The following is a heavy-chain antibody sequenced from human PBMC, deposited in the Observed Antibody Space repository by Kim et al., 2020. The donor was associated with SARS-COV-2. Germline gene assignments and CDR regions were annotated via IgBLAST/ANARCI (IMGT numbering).Heavy chain of an antibody. V-gene: IGHV3-33*01. Sequence: GGSLRLSCAASGFTFSSYGMHWVRQGPGKGLEWVAVIWYDGSNKYYADSVKGRFTISRDNSKNTLYLQMNSLRAEDTAVYYCARDPRGYSGYDSNFDYWGQGTLVTVSS. CDR3: ARDPRGYSGYDSNFDY. CDR2: IWYDGSNK. D-gene: IGHD5-12*01. CDR1: GFTFSSYG. J-gene: IGHJ4*02.